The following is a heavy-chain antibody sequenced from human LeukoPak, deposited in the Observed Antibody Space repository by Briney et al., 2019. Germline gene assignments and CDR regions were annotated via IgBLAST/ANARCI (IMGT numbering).Heavy chain of an antibody. CDR1: GGSFSGYY. CDR3: ARGLSGGYYYYYGMDV. D-gene: IGHD4-23*01. CDR2: INHSGST. V-gene: IGHV4-34*01. Sequence: PSETLSLTCAVYGGSFSGYYWSWIRQPPGKGLEWIGEINHSGSTNYNPSLKSRVTISVDTSKNQFSLKLSSVTAADTAVYYCARGLSGGYYYYYGMDVWGQGTTVTVS. J-gene: IGHJ6*02.